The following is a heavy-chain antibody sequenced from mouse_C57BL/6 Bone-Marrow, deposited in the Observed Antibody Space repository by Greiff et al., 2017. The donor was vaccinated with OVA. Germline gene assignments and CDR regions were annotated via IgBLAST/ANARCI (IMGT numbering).Heavy chain of an antibody. J-gene: IGHJ2*01. CDR3: ARSRRGYYGSSYPFHY. CDR2: INPGSGGT. D-gene: IGHD1-1*01. Sequence: QVQLQQSGAELVRPGTSVKVSCTASGYAFTNYLIAWVKQRPGQGLEWIGVINPGSGGTNYNEKFKGKATLTADKSSSTAYMQLSSLTSEDSAVYFCARSRRGYYGSSYPFHYWGQGTTLTVSS. CDR1: GYAFTNYL. V-gene: IGHV1-54*01.